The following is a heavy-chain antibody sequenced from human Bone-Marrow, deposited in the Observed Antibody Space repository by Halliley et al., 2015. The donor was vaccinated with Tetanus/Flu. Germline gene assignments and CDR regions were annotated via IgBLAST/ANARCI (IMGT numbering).Heavy chain of an antibody. D-gene: IGHD5-18*01. Sequence: GFISPGYSDARYSPSFLGQVTISADKSINTAYLQWSALKASDTATYYCARLSGYSYGYHFDSWGQGTLVTVSS. V-gene: IGHV5-51*01. CDR2: ISPGYSDA. CDR3: ARLSGYSYGYHFDS. J-gene: IGHJ4*02.